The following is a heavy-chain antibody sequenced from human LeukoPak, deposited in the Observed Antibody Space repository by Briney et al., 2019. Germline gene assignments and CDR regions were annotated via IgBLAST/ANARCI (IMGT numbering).Heavy chain of an antibody. CDR2: IYYSGST. J-gene: IGHJ6*02. D-gene: IGHD6-13*01. V-gene: IGHV4-59*12. CDR3: AREQQLDGGMDV. Sequence: SETLSLTCTVSGGSISSYYWSWIRQPPGKGLEWIGYIYYSGSTNYNPSLKSRVTISVDTSKNQFSLKLSSVTAADTAVYYCAREQQLDGGMDVWGQGTTVTVSS. CDR1: GGSISSYY.